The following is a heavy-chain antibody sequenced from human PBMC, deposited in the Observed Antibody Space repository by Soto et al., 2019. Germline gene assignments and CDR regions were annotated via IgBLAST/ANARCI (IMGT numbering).Heavy chain of an antibody. V-gene: IGHV4-34*01. CDR1: GGSIRRYY. CDR2: INHSGST. D-gene: IGHD6-6*01. Sequence: SETLSLTCTVSGGSIRRYYWSWIRQPPGKGLEWIGEINHSGSTNYNPSLKSRVTISVDTSKNQFSLKLSSVTAADTAVYYCARTSRFEYWGQGTLVTVSS. J-gene: IGHJ4*02. CDR3: ARTSRFEY.